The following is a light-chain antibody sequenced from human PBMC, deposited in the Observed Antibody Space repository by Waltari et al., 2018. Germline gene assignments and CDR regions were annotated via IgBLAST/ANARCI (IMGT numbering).Light chain of an antibody. Sequence: QSVLTQPPSVSGAPGQRVTISCTGSSSNIGTGYDVHWYQQLPGTAPKLLIYGNSNRPSGVPDLFSGSKSGTSASLAITGLHAEEAADYYCQSYDSSLGGSVFGGGPKLTVL. CDR2: GNS. CDR1: SSNIGTGYD. CDR3: QSYDSSLGGSV. V-gene: IGLV1-40*01. J-gene: IGLJ2*01.